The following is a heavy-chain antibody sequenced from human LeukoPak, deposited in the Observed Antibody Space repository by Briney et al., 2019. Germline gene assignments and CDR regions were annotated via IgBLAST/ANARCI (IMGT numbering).Heavy chain of an antibody. CDR2: IYYSGST. J-gene: IGHJ4*02. D-gene: IGHD4-17*01. CDR3: ARVDSTVTTGGGYYFDH. V-gene: IGHV4-31*03. Sequence: SQTLSLTCTVSGGSISSGGYYWSWIRQHPGKGLEWIGYIYYSGSTYYNPSLKSRVTISVDTSKNQFSLKLSSVTAADTAVYYCARVDSTVTTGGGYYFDHWGQGTLVTVSS. CDR1: GGSISSGGYY.